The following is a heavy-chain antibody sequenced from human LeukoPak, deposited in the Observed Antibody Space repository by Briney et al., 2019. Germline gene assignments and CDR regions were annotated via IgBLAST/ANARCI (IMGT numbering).Heavy chain of an antibody. J-gene: IGHJ4*02. D-gene: IGHD3-3*01. Sequence: PGGSLRLSCAAAGLSFSTSWMHWLRQVPGKGLVWVSRINSDGRSTDYADPVKGRFPISRDNTKNTLYLQMNSLRAEDTAVYHCAHIVSSGNSCAYWGQGNLVTVSS. CDR3: AHIVSSGNSCAY. CDR1: GLSFSTSW. V-gene: IGHV3-74*01. CDR2: INSDGRST.